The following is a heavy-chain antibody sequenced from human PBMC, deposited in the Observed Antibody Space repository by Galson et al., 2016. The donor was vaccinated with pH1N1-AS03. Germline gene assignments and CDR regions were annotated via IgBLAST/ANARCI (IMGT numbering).Heavy chain of an antibody. CDR3: AREPNIGETRWVDY. D-gene: IGHD2/OR15-2a*01. V-gene: IGHV1-18*01. J-gene: IGHJ4*02. CDR1: GYTFNNYA. Sequence: SVKVSCKASGYTFNNYAITWLRQAPGQGLEWMGWISGYNGKTNYAQTLQGRITITTDTSTTTAYMELTSLGSDDTAMYYCAREPNIGETRWVDYWGLGTLVTVSS. CDR2: ISGYNGKT.